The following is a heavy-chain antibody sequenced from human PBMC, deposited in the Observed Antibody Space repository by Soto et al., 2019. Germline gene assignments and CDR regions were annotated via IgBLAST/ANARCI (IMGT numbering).Heavy chain of an antibody. Sequence: GGSLRLSCAASGFTVSSNYMSWVRQAPGKGLEWVSVIYSGGSTYYADSVKGRFTISRHNSKNTLYLQMNSLRAEDTAVYYCASTANLHIAAAGDDAFDIWGQGTMVTVSS. V-gene: IGHV3-53*04. CDR2: IYSGGST. J-gene: IGHJ3*02. CDR1: GFTVSSNY. D-gene: IGHD6-13*01. CDR3: ASTANLHIAAAGDDAFDI.